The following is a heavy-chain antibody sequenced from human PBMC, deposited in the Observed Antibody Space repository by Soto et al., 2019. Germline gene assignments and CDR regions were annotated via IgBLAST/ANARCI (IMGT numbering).Heavy chain of an antibody. CDR3: ARSFTKSRRGGVAFDY. D-gene: IGHD3-3*01. Sequence: QVQLVQSGAEVKKPGSSVKVSCTTSGGTISSFGMNWVRQAPGQGLEWMGGIVPIDGSTKYTEKCQGRVTITADASTSPVYMPLGSLRSEDTAVYYCARSFTKSRRGGVAFDYWGQGTLLTVSP. J-gene: IGHJ4*02. CDR2: IVPIDGST. CDR1: GGTISSFG. V-gene: IGHV1-69*01.